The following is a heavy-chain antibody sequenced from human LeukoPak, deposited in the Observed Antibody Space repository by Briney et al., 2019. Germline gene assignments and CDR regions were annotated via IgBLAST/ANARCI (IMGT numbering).Heavy chain of an antibody. CDR1: GGSFSGYY. J-gene: IGHJ5*02. CDR2: INHSGST. D-gene: IGHD5-18*01. Sequence: PSETLSLTCAVYGGSFSGYYWSWIRQPPGKGLEWIGEINHSGSTNYNPSLKSRVTMSVDTSKNQFSLKLSSMTAADTAVYYCARDRIHRWHPQDWFDPWGQGTLVTVSS. CDR3: ARDRIHRWHPQDWFDP. V-gene: IGHV4-34*01.